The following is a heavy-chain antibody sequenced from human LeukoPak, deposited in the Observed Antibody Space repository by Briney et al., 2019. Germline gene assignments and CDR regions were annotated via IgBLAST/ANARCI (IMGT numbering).Heavy chain of an antibody. J-gene: IGHJ4*02. CDR2: MFYSGSI. Sequence: SETLSLTCTVSGGSITNYYCTWIRQPRGKGLEWIGYMFYSGSINYYPPLKSRVTISVDMSNNQFSLKLNSVTAADTAVYYCARHSRSSSGYYYGWVGFDYWGQGTLVTVSS. CDR3: ARHSRSSSGYYYGWVGFDY. D-gene: IGHD3-22*01. CDR1: GGSITNYY. V-gene: IGHV4-59*01.